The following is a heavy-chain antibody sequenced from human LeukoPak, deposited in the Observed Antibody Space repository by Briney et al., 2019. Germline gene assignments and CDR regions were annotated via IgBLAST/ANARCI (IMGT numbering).Heavy chain of an antibody. CDR2: ISGSGDST. V-gene: IGHV3-23*01. Sequence: GGSLRLSCAASGFTFSSYAMNWVRQASGKGLEWVSGISGSGDSTYYADSVKGRFTIPRDISKDTLYLQMNSLRADDTAVYYCAKGVVPAAMYYYGMDVWGQGTTVTVSS. CDR3: AKGVVPAAMYYYGMDV. D-gene: IGHD2-2*01. J-gene: IGHJ6*02. CDR1: GFTFSSYA.